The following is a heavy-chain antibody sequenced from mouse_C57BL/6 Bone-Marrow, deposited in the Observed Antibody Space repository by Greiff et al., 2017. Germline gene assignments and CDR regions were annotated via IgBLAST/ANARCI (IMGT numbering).Heavy chain of an antibody. D-gene: IGHD2-1*01. Sequence: QVQLKESGPELVKPGASVKLSCKASGYTFTSYDINWVKQRPGQGLEWIGWIYPRDGSTKYNEKFKGKATLTVDTSSITAYMERHSLASEDSAVYFCATGGKDYWGQGTTLTVSS. J-gene: IGHJ2*01. CDR1: GYTFTSYD. V-gene: IGHV1-85*01. CDR3: ATGGKDY. CDR2: IYPRDGST.